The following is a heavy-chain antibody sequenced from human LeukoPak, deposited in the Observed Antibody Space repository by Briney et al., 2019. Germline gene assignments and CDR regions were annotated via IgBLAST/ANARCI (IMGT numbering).Heavy chain of an antibody. D-gene: IGHD5-12*01. CDR3: AKATVSGDIVATIYFDY. CDR2: ISGSGGST. J-gene: IGHJ4*02. Sequence: GGSLRLSCAASGFTFSSYAMSWVRQAPGKGLEWVSAISGSGGSTYYADSVKGRFTISRDNSKNTLYLQMNSLRAEDTAVYYCAKATVSGDIVATIYFDYWGQGTLVTVSS. CDR1: GFTFSSYA. V-gene: IGHV3-23*01.